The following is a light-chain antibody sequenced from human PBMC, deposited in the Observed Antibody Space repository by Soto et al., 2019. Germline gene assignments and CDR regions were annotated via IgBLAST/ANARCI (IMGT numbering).Light chain of an antibody. Sequence: EIVMTQSPATLSVSPGERATLSCRASQSVSSNLAWYQQKPGQAPRLLIYGASTRATGSPERFSGIGSGTEFTLTISSLQSEDLAVYYCQQDDNWLRTFGQGTKLEIK. CDR2: GAS. CDR3: QQDDNWLRT. V-gene: IGKV3-15*01. J-gene: IGKJ2*01. CDR1: QSVSSN.